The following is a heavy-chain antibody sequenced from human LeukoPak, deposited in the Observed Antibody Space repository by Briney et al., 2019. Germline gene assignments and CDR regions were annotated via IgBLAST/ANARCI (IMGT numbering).Heavy chain of an antibody. D-gene: IGHD2-2*02. CDR2: INPNSGGT. Sequence: ASVKVSCKASGYTFTGYCMHWVRQAPGQGLEWMGWINPNSGGTNYAQKFQGRVTMTRDTSISTAYMELSRLRSDDTAVYYCARGPYVIVVLPAAIGIWFDPWGQGTLVTVSS. V-gene: IGHV1-2*02. CDR3: ARGPYVIVVLPAAIGIWFDP. CDR1: GYTFTGYC. J-gene: IGHJ5*02.